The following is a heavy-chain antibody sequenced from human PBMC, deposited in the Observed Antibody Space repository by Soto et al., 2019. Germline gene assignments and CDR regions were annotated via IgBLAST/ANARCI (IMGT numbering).Heavy chain of an antibody. Sequence: GGSLRLSCAASGFTFDDYAMHWVRQAPGKGLEWVSGISWNSGSIGYADSVKGRFTISRDNAKNSLYLQMNSLRAEDTDLYYCAKDSSYSGSCFDYWGQGTLVTVSS. CDR1: GFTFDDYA. J-gene: IGHJ4*02. CDR2: ISWNSGSI. CDR3: AKDSSYSGSCFDY. V-gene: IGHV3-9*01. D-gene: IGHD1-26*01.